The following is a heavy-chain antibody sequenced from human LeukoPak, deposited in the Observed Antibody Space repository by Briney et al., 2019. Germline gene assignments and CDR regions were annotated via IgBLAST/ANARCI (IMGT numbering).Heavy chain of an antibody. J-gene: IGHJ6*02. D-gene: IGHD3-10*01. V-gene: IGHV1-69*04. CDR3: ARGSMVRGVDDYYYYGMDV. Sequence: SVKVSCKASGGTFSSYAISWVRQAPGQGLEWMGRIIPILGIANYAQKFQGRVMITADKSTSTAYMELSSLRSEDTAVYYCARGSMVRGVDDYYYYGMDVWGQGTTVTVSS. CDR1: GGTFSSYA. CDR2: IIPILGIA.